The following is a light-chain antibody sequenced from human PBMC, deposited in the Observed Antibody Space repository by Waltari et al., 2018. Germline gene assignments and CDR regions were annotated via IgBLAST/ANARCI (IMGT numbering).Light chain of an antibody. Sequence: SYELTQPSSVSVSPGQTARIPCSGNVLAKRYTRWFQQTPGQAPVLVIYKDSERPSGIPARFSGSSSGTTVTLTISGAQVEDEADYYCYSVDDNKRVFGGGTKLTVL. CDR1: VLAKRY. CDR3: YSVDDNKRV. J-gene: IGLJ2*01. CDR2: KDS. V-gene: IGLV3-27*01.